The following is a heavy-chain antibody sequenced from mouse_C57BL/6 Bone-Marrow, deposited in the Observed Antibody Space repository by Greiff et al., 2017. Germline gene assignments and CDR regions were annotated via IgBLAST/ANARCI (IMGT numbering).Heavy chain of an antibody. D-gene: IGHD2-5*01. CDR3: TRSYYSNYEREMDY. CDR2: ISSGGDYI. Sequence: EVKLVESGEGLVKPGGSLKLSCAASGFTFSSYAMSWVRQTPEKRLEWVAYISSGGDYIYYADTVKGRFTISRDNARNTLYLQMSSLKSEDTAMYYCTRSYYSNYEREMDYWGQGTSGTVSS. V-gene: IGHV5-9-1*02. CDR1: GFTFSSYA. J-gene: IGHJ4*01.